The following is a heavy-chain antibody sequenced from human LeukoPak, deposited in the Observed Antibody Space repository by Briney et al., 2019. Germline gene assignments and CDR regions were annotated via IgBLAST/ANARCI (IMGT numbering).Heavy chain of an antibody. CDR3: ARDFSGTDTETAVTTPYYFDY. D-gene: IGHD4-17*01. CDR1: GFTFSSYW. CDR2: IKQDGSEK. V-gene: IGHV3-7*04. J-gene: IGHJ4*02. Sequence: GGSLRLSCAASGFTFSSYWMSWVRQAQGKGLEWVANIKQDGSEKYYVDSVKGRFTISRDNAKNSLYLQMNSLRAEDTAVYYCARDFSGTDTETAVTTPYYFDYWGQGTLVTVSS.